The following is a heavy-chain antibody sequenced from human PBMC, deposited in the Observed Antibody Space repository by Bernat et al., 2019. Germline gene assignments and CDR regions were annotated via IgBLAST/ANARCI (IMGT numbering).Heavy chain of an antibody. CDR2: VSYDGRNK. V-gene: IGHV3-30*04. J-gene: IGHJ6*02. CDR1: GFTFSDYS. Sequence: VQLVESGGVVFQPGRSLRLSCVASGFTFSDYSLHWVRQAPGKGLEWVAVVSYDGRNKYYADSVQARFIISRDDSENTLYLQMDSLKSEDTAVYYCVRDGAALYYYHGMEVWGRGTTVTVSS. D-gene: IGHD6-25*01. CDR3: VRDGAALYYYHGMEV.